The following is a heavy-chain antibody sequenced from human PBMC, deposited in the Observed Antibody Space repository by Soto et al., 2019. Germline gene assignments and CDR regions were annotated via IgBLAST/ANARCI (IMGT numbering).Heavy chain of an antibody. Sequence: SVKVSCKASGGTFSSYAISWVRQAPGQGLEWMGGIIPIFGTANYAQKFQGRVTITADESTSTAYMELSSLRSEDTAVYYCATHLPVVPAAYSDAFDIWGQGTMVTVSS. J-gene: IGHJ3*02. CDR1: GGTFSSYA. V-gene: IGHV1-69*13. CDR3: ATHLPVVPAAYSDAFDI. D-gene: IGHD2-2*01. CDR2: IIPIFGTA.